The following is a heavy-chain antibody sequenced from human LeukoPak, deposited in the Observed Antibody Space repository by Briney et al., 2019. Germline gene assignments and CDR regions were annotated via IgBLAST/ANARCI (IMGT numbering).Heavy chain of an antibody. CDR3: ARRRVVVTAIEAHDAFDI. CDR1: GGSISSSSYY. J-gene: IGHJ3*02. CDR2: IYYSGST. Sequence: SETLSLTCTVSGGSISSSSYYWGWIRQPPGKGLEWIGSIYYSGSTYYNPSLKSRVTISVDTSKNQFSLKLSSVTAADTAVYYCARRRVVVTAIEAHDAFDIWGQGTMVTVSS. V-gene: IGHV4-39*01. D-gene: IGHD2-21*02.